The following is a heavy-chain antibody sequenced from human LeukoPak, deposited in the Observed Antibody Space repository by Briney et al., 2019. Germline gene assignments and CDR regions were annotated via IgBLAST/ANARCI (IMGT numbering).Heavy chain of an antibody. Sequence: GASVKVSCQTSGFTFTAYGFSWVRQAPGQGLEWMGWISAYNGNTSYAQKLQGRVTMTTDISTSTAYMDLGSLRSDDTAVYYCARISRQLLLHDFDYWGQGTLVTVSS. D-gene: IGHD1-26*01. CDR3: ARISRQLLLHDFDY. V-gene: IGHV1-18*01. CDR2: ISAYNGNT. J-gene: IGHJ4*02. CDR1: GFTFTAYG.